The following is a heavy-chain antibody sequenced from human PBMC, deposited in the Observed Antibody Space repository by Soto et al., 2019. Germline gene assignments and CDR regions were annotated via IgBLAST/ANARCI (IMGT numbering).Heavy chain of an antibody. D-gene: IGHD3-22*01. CDR1: GGSISSGGYS. CDR3: ARVSGYYIFLNY. CDR2: IYHSGST. Sequence: SETLSLTCAVSGGSISSGGYSWSWIRQPPGKGLEWIGYIYHSGSTYYNPSLKSRVTISVDRSKNQCYLKLSAVTAANPPVYYRARVSGYYIFLNYWEEGTLVTVYS. V-gene: IGHV4-30-2*01. J-gene: IGHJ4*02.